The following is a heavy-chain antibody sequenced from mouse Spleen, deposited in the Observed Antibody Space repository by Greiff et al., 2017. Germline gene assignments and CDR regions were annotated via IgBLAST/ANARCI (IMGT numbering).Heavy chain of an antibody. V-gene: IGHV2-2*01. CDR1: GFSLTSYG. J-gene: IGHJ4*01. CDR2: IWSGGST. D-gene: IGHD2-1*01. CDR3: ARKEGNYDYYAMDY. Sequence: QVQLKESGPGLVQPSQSLSITCTVSGFSLTSYGVHWVRQSPGKGLEWLGVIWSGGSTDYNAAFISRLSISKDNSKSQVFFKMNSLQADDTAIYYCARKEGNYDYYAMDYWGQGTSVTVSS.